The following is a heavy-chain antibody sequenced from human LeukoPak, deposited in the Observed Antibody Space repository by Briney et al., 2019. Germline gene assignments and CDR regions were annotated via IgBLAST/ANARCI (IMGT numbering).Heavy chain of an antibody. V-gene: IGHV1-46*01. CDR1: GYTFTSYY. CDR3: AREWVVVAARVRYFDY. J-gene: IGHJ4*02. CDR2: INPSGGST. Sequence: GASVKVSCKASGYTFTSYYMHWVRQAPGQGLEWMGIINPSGGSTSYAQKFQGRVTMTRDMSTSTVYMELSSLRSEDTAVYYCAREWVVVAARVRYFDYWGQGTLVTVSS. D-gene: IGHD2-15*01.